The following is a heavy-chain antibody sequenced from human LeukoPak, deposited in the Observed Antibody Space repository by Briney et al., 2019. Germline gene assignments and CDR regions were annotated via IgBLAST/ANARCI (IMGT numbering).Heavy chain of an antibody. J-gene: IGHJ6*02. CDR1: GYTFTGYY. Sequence: ASVKVSCKASGYTFTGYYMLWVRQAPGQGLEWMGWINPNSGGTNYAQKFQGRVTMTRDTSISTAYMELSRLRSDATAVYYCARDRADWDGMDVWGQGTTVTVSS. V-gene: IGHV1-2*02. CDR3: ARDRADWDGMDV. D-gene: IGHD2-21*01. CDR2: INPNSGGT.